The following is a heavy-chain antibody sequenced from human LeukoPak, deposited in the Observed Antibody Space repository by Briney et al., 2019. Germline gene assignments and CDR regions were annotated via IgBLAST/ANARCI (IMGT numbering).Heavy chain of an antibody. D-gene: IGHD4-23*01. J-gene: IGHJ4*02. V-gene: IGHV3-53*01. CDR2: IYSGGST. Sequence: GGSLRLSCAASGFTVSTNYMSWVRQALGKGLEWVSIIYSGGSTYYADSVKGRFTISRDNSKNALYLQVNSLRAEDTALYYCARRGDGGRSFDYWGQGTLVIVSS. CDR1: GFTVSTNY. CDR3: ARRGDGGRSFDY.